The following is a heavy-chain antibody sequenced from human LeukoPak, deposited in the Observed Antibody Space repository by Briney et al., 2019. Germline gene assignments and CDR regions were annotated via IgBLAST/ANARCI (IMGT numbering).Heavy chain of an antibody. Sequence: PSETLSLTCTVSGGSISSGGYYWSWIRQHPGKGLEWIGYIYYSGSTYYNPSLKSRVTISVDTSKNQFSLKLSSVTAADTAVCYCARVPVTTSSPDYYYYYGMDVWGQGTTVTVSS. CDR3: ARVPVTTSSPDYYYYYGMDV. J-gene: IGHJ6*02. D-gene: IGHD4-11*01. V-gene: IGHV4-31*03. CDR2: IYYSGST. CDR1: GGSISSGGYY.